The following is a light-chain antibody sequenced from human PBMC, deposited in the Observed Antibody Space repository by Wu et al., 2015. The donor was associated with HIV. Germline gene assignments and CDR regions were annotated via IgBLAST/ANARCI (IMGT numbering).Light chain of an antibody. J-gene: IGKJ5*01. CDR1: QSVSTY. CDR2: DAS. CDR3: QQRSNWPS. Sequence: EIVLTQPPATLSLSPGERATLSCRASQSVSTYLTWYQHKPGQAPRLLIYDASNRATGIPARFSGSGSGTDFTLTISSLEPEDFAVYYCQQRSNWPSFGQGTRLEIK. V-gene: IGKV3-11*01.